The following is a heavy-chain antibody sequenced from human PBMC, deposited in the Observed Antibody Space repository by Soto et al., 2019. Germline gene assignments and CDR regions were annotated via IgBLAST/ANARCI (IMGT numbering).Heavy chain of an antibody. CDR1: GGSISSGGYS. CDR2: IYHSGST. Sequence: QLQLQESGSGLVKPSQTLSLTCAVSGGSISSGGYSWSWIRQPPGKGLEWIGYIYHSGSTYYNPSLKSRVTISVDRSKNQFSLKLSSVTAADTAVYYWASAGGWGAVAADYWGQGTLVTVSS. D-gene: IGHD6-19*01. V-gene: IGHV4-30-2*01. J-gene: IGHJ4*02. CDR3: ASAGGWGAVAADY.